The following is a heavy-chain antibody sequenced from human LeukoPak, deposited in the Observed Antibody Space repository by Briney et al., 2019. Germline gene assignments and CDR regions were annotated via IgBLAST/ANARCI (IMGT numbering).Heavy chain of an antibody. Sequence: GGSLRLSCAASGFTFSSYWMHRVRQAPGKGLVWVSRINSDGSSTSYADSVKGRFTISRDNAKNTLYLQMSSLRAEDTAVYYCARDPGQQWFDFFDYWGQGTLVTVSS. D-gene: IGHD6-19*01. J-gene: IGHJ4*02. CDR2: INSDGSST. CDR1: GFTFSSYW. V-gene: IGHV3-74*01. CDR3: ARDPGQQWFDFFDY.